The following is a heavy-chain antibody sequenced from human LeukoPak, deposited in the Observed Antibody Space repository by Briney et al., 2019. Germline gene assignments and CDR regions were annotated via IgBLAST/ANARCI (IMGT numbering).Heavy chain of an antibody. J-gene: IGHJ4*02. CDR2: VNPNSGNT. D-gene: IGHD6-13*01. V-gene: IGHV1-8*03. CDR1: GYTFTSYD. CDR3: ARDIAAAGTELDY. Sequence: RASVKVSCKASGYTFTSYDINWVRQATGQGLEWMGWVNPNSGNTGYAQKFQGRVTITRNTSISTAYMELSSLRSEDTAVYYCARDIAAAGTELDYWGQGTLVTVSS.